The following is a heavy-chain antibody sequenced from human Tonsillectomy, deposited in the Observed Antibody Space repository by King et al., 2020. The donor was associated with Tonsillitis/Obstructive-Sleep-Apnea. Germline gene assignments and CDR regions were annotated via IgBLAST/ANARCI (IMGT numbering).Heavy chain of an antibody. V-gene: IGHV2-5*02. J-gene: IGHJ5*02. Sequence: QFTLKESGPTLVKPTQTLTLTCTFSGFSFTTSRMAVAWIRQPPGKALEWLALIYWDDNKYYNPSLNSRLTITKDTSKNQVVLTMTNMDPVDTATYFCAHRRGAYVRRWLDPWGQGTLVTVSS. CDR2: IYWDDNK. D-gene: IGHD3-16*01. CDR3: AHRRGAYVRRWLDP. CDR1: GFSFTTSRMA.